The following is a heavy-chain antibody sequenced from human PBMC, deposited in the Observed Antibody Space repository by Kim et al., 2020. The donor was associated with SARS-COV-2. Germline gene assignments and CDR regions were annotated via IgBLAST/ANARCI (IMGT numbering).Heavy chain of an antibody. V-gene: IGHV4-39*07. CDR3: ARFPLDYYDSSGLDY. Sequence: PSLKSRVTISVDTSKNQFSLKLSSVTAADTAVYYCARFPLDYYDSSGLDYWGQGTLVTVSS. D-gene: IGHD3-22*01. J-gene: IGHJ4*02.